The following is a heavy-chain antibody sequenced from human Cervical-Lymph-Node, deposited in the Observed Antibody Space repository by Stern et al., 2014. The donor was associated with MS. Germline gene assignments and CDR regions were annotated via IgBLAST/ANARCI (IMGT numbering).Heavy chain of an antibody. CDR3: ARDTSSPERSDW. J-gene: IGHJ4*02. D-gene: IGHD1-1*01. V-gene: IGHV3-53*01. CDR2: ITNVGST. Sequence: EVPLEEYGGGVFQPGGSLRLSCTASGFTVSRDYMTWVRQAPGKALGWVSLITNVGSTFYTDSVKGRFTISRDDSKNTVYLHMTSLRAEDTAMYYCARDTSSPERSDWWGQGTLVTVSS. CDR1: GFTVSRDY.